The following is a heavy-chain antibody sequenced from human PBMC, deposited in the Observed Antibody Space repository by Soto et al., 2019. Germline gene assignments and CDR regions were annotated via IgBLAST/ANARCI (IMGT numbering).Heavy chain of an antibody. CDR2: MYHTGIT. J-gene: IGHJ2*01. CDR1: RGSISSSNW. CDR3: ARESYNESNVGYFDL. V-gene: IGHV4-4*02. D-gene: IGHD1-1*01. Sequence: QVQLQESGPGLVKPSGTLSLTCAVSRGSISSSNWWSWVRQSPGKGLEWIGAMYHTGITNYSPSRKTRVTMSADKAKNQSSLKLSSVTAADTAVYYCARESYNESNVGYFDLWGRGTLVSVSS.